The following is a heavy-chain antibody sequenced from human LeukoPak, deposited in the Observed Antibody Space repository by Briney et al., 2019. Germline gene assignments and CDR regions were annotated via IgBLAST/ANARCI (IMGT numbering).Heavy chain of an antibody. J-gene: IGHJ4*02. D-gene: IGHD3-16*02. CDR1: GYTFTSYG. V-gene: IGHV1-18*01. CDR3: ARDERLGELSLTFTSGGDY. CDR2: ISDYNGKK. Sequence: GASXKVSCKASGYTFTSYGISWVRQAPGKGGEGMGWISDYNGKKNNAQKLQGRVTMTTDTYTRTAYMELRSLRSDDTAVYYCARDERLGELSLTFTSGGDYWGQGTLVTVSS.